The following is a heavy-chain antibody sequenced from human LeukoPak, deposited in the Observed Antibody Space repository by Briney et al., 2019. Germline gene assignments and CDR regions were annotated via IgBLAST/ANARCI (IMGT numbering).Heavy chain of an antibody. V-gene: IGHV3-7*04. CDR2: IKQDGSDI. CDR3: ARGGWYYFDY. D-gene: IGHD3-22*01. Sequence: GGSLRLSCAASGFTFSSHWMSWVRQAPGKGLEWVACIKQDGSDIYYVDSVKGRFTISRDNAKNSLYLQMNSLRAEDTAVYYCARGGWYYFDYWGQGTPVTVPS. J-gene: IGHJ4*02. CDR1: GFTFSSHW.